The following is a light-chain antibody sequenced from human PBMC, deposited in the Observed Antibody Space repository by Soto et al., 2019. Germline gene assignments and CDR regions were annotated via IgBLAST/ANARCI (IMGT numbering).Light chain of an antibody. CDR2: GAS. V-gene: IGKV3D-20*02. CDR3: QQRSNLSIT. J-gene: IGKJ5*01. Sequence: IVLSPSLGTLSLTPGERATLSCRAGQRGSSSYLAWYRQKPGQAPGLLIYGASSRDTGVPDRFSGSGSGTDFTLTISSLEPEDFAVYYCQQRSNLSITFGQGTRLEIK. CDR1: QRGSSSY.